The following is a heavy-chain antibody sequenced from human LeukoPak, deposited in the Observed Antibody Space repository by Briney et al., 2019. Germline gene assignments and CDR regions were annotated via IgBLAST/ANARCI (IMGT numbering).Heavy chain of an antibody. CDR1: GGSFSGPY. D-gene: IGHD3-10*01. CDR3: ARDGYGPTDF. Sequence: PSETLSVTCTVSGGSFSGPYWSWIRQTPGKGLEWIGYIYHNGDTRYNPSLKSRVTMSVDTPKNQFSLKLNSVTPADTAVYYCARDGYGPTDFWGKGSLVTVSS. CDR2: IYHNGDT. J-gene: IGHJ4*02. V-gene: IGHV4-59*11.